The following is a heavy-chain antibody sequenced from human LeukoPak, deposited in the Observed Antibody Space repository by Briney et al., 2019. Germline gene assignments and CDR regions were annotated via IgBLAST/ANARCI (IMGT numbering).Heavy chain of an antibody. V-gene: IGHV3-23*01. J-gene: IGHJ3*02. CDR1: GFTFSSYA. CDR3: AKEGRGGREAAFDI. D-gene: IGHD4-23*01. CDR2: ISGSGYNT. Sequence: GGSLRLSCATSGFTFSSYAMTWVRQASGKGLEWVSGISGSGYNTYYAESVKGRFTISRDSSKNTLYLQMSSLRAEDTAVYYCAKEGRGGREAAFDIWGQGTMVAVSS.